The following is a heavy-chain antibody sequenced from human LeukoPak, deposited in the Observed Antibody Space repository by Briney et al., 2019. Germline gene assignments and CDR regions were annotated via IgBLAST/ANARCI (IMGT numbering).Heavy chain of an antibody. J-gene: IGHJ4*02. V-gene: IGHV3-74*01. CDR1: GFTFSSYC. Sequence: PGGSLRLSCAASGFTFSSYCMHWVRQAPGKGLVWVSRINSDGSSTSYADSVKGRFTISRDNARNTLYLQMNRLRDEDTAVYYCASRDYFDYWGQGTLVSVSS. CDR3: ASRDYFDY. CDR2: INSDGSST.